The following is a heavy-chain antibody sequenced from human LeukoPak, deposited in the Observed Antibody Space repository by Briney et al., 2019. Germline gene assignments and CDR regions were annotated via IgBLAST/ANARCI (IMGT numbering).Heavy chain of an antibody. D-gene: IGHD3-3*01. V-gene: IGHV4-61*02. Sequence: SETLSLTCTVSGGSISSGSYYWSWIRQPAGKGLEWIGRIYTSGSTYYNPSLKSRVTISVDTSKNQFSLKLSSVTAADTAVYYCARPGGLPLRGIFGVVPRDYFDYWGQGTLVTVSS. J-gene: IGHJ4*02. CDR3: ARPGGLPLRGIFGVVPRDYFDY. CDR2: IYTSGST. CDR1: GGSISSGSYY.